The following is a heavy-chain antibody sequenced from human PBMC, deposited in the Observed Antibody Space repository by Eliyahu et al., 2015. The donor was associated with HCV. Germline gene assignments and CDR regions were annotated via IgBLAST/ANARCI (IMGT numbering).Heavy chain of an antibody. Sequence: EVQLLDSGGGLVQPGGSLXLXCAASGFTFSSXAXXXVRQAPGKGLEWVSAISASGGYTYYADSVKGRFTISRDNSKNTMYLQVNSLRAEDSAIYYCARGHTDHSDSSGYYSPAPHYWGQGTLVTVSS. CDR1: GFTFSSXA. CDR2: ISASGGYT. J-gene: IGHJ4*02. V-gene: IGHV3-23*01. D-gene: IGHD3-22*01. CDR3: ARGHTDHSDSSGYYSPAPHY.